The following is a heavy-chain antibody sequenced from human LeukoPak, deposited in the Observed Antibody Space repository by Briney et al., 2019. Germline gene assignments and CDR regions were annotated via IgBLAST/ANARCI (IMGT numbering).Heavy chain of an antibody. V-gene: IGHV1-2*02. CDR2: ITPNSGGT. CDR3: ARVNFVRITVTTYNWFDP. J-gene: IGHJ5*02. Sequence: ASVKVSCKASGYTFTGYYMHWVRQAPGQGLEWMGWITPNSGGTNYAQKFQGRVTMTRDTSISTDYMELSRPRADDTAVYYCARVNFVRITVTTYNWFDPWGQGTLVTVSS. CDR1: GYTFTGYY. D-gene: IGHD4-17*01.